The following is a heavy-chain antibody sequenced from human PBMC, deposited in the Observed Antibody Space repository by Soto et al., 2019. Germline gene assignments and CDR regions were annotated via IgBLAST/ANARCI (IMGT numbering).Heavy chain of an antibody. V-gene: IGHV3-33*06. Sequence: PGGSLRLSCAASGFTFSSYGMHWVRQAPGKGLEWVAVIWYDGSNKYYADSVKGRFTISRDNSKNTLYLQMNSLRAEDTAVYYCAKEVFDSHLWFGELLGFDYWGQGTLVTVSS. CDR1: GFTFSSYG. D-gene: IGHD3-10*01. CDR3: AKEVFDSHLWFGELLGFDY. J-gene: IGHJ4*02. CDR2: IWYDGSNK.